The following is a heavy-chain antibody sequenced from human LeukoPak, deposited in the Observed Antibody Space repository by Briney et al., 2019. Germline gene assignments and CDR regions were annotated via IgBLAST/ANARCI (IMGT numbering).Heavy chain of an antibody. J-gene: IGHJ4*02. V-gene: IGHV3-66*01. CDR3: AKEIYYDSTGPQY. CDR2: IYSGGST. D-gene: IGHD3-22*01. Sequence: PGGSLRLSCAASEFSVGSNYMTWVRQAPGKGLEWVSLIYSGGSTYYADSVKGRFTISRDNSKNTLYLQMNSLRAEDTAVYHCAKEIYYDSTGPQYWGQGTLVTVSS. CDR1: EFSVGSNY.